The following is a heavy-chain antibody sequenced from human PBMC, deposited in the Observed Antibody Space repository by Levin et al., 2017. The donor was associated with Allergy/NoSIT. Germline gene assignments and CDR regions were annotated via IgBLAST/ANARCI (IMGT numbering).Heavy chain of an antibody. D-gene: IGHD6-13*01. CDR3: ARDAAPIGAAGTFGNY. CDR1: GYTFTGYY. CDR2: INPNSGGT. J-gene: IGHJ4*02. V-gene: IGHV1-2*02. Sequence: ALVKVSCKASGYTFTGYYIHWVRQAPGQGLEWMGWINPNSGGTNYAQKFQGRVTMTRDTSISTAYMELNRLRSDDTAVYYCARDAAPIGAAGTFGNYWGQGTRVTVSS.